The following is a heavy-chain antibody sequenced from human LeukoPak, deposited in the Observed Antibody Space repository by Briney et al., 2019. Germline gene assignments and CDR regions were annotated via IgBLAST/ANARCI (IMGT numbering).Heavy chain of an antibody. CDR2: ISGSGGST. CDR1: GFTFSSYA. Sequence: GGSLRLSCAASGFTFSSYAMSWVRQAPGEGLEWVSAISGSGGSTYYADSVKGRFTISRDNSKNTLYLQMNSLRAEDTAVYYCPKDPYPYRDYEWYFDYRGQGTLVTVSS. V-gene: IGHV3-23*01. D-gene: IGHD4-17*01. J-gene: IGHJ4*02. CDR3: PKDPYPYRDYEWYFDY.